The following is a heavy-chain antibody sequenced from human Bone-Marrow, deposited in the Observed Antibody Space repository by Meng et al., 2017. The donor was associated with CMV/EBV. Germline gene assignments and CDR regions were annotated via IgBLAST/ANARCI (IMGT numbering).Heavy chain of an antibody. CDR1: GFTFTHYF. CDR2: FNPNSGDT. CDR3: ARELGGGGSCATYGY. Sequence: ASVKVSCKTSGFTFTHYFLHWVRQAPGQGLEWMGWFNPNSGDTNSAQKFQGRVTMTRDTSISTVYMELSRLISDDTAMYYCARELGGGGSCATYGYWGQGTLVTVSS. V-gene: IGHV1-2*02. J-gene: IGHJ4*02. D-gene: IGHD2-15*01.